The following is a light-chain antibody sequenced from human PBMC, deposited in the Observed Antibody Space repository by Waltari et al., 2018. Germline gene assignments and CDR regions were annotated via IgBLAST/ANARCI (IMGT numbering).Light chain of an antibody. CDR1: QSVSRF. CDR3: QKYDRLPAT. CDR2: GAS. J-gene: IGKJ1*01. Sequence: EIALTQSPGTLSLSPGERGTLSCRASQSVSRFLAWYQQKPGQAPRLLIYGASTRATGIPDRFSGSGSGTDFSLTISRLEPEDFAVYYCQKYDRLPATFGQGTKVEIK. V-gene: IGKV3-20*01.